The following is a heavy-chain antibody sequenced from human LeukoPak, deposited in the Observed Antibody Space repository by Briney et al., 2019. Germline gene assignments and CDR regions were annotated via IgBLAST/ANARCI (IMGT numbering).Heavy chain of an antibody. J-gene: IGHJ4*02. CDR3: AKESTTVAGAWGYFDF. D-gene: IGHD6-13*01. CDR1: GFTFSNYA. V-gene: IGHV3-23*01. CDR2: IRGGGVTT. Sequence: GGSLRLSCAASGFTFSNYAMSWVRQAPGKGLEWVSAIRGGGVTTYYPDSVKGRFTISRDNSKNTLYLQINSLRVEDTAVYYCAKESTTVAGAWGYFDFWGQGALVTVS.